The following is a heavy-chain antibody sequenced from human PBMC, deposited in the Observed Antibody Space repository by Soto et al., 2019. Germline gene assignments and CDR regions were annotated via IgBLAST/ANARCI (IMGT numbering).Heavy chain of an antibody. CDR2: IDNSGSV. CDR3: ARGAVVVVAATPESPGPHDY. D-gene: IGHD2-15*01. Sequence: SETLSLTCTVSGGSIISCDYSWSLVRQSPEKGLEWIAYIDNSGSVSYNPSLRSRVIMSVDTSKNQFSLNLSSVTAADTAVYYCARGAVVVVAATPESPGPHDYWGQGTLVTVSS. V-gene: IGHV4-30-4*01. J-gene: IGHJ4*02. CDR1: GGSIISCDYS.